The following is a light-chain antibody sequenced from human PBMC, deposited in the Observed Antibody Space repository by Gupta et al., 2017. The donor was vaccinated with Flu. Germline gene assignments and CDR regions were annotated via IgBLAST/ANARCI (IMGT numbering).Light chain of an antibody. J-gene: IGKJ1*01. CDR3: QHTDKTPWT. V-gene: IGKV1-39*01. CDR1: QSFNGY. CDR2: AAS. Sequence: EIQVTQSPSSLSASVGDRVTLTCRASQSFNGYLNWYQQKPGKAPKLLIYAASTLESGVPSRFSGSGSGTDFTLTISRLQPEDFASYYCQHTDKTPWTFGQGTKVEIK.